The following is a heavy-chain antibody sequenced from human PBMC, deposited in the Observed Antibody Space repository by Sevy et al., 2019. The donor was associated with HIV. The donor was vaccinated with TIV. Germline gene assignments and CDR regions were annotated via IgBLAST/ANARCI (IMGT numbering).Heavy chain of an antibody. J-gene: IGHJ4*02. CDR2: IGYDGSNK. D-gene: IGHD3-16*01. CDR3: SRDGGRY. CDR1: GFTFSSYG. Sequence: GGSLRLSCAASGFTFSSYGMHWVRQAPGKGLEWVAVIGYDGSNKYYADSVKGRFTISSDNSKNTLYLQMNGLRAEDTAVYYCSRDGGRYWGQGTLVTVSS. V-gene: IGHV3-33*01.